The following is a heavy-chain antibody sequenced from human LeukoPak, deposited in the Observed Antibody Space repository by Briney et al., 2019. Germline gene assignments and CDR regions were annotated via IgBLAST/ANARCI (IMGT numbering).Heavy chain of an antibody. V-gene: IGHV3-23*01. Sequence: GGSLRLSCAASGFTFSSYAMSWVRQAPGKGLELVSAISGSGGSTYYADSVKCRFTISRDNSKNTLYLQMNSLRAEHTAVYYCAKVAAVVGPTREFDCWGQGTLVTVSS. J-gene: IGHJ4*02. CDR1: GFTFSSYA. CDR2: ISGSGGST. CDR3: AKVAAVVGPTREFDC. D-gene: IGHD2-2*01.